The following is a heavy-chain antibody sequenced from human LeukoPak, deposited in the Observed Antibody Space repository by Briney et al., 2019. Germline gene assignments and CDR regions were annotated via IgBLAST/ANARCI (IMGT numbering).Heavy chain of an antibody. J-gene: IGHJ6*02. CDR2: ISYDGSNK. D-gene: IGHD3-22*01. CDR3: AKDQEAMIAYYYYYGMDV. CDR1: GFTFSSYG. V-gene: IGHV3-30*18. Sequence: GGSLRLSCAASGFTFSSYGMHWVRQAPGKGLEWVAVISYDGSNKYYADSVKGRFTISRDNSKNTLHLQMNSLRAEDTAVYYCAKDQEAMIAYYYYYGMDVWGQGTTVTVSS.